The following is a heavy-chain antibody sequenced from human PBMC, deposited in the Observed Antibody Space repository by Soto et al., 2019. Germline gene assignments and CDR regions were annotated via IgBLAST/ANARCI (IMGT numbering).Heavy chain of an antibody. D-gene: IGHD6-6*01. CDR1: GYSFASYW. J-gene: IGHJ6*02. Sequence: GESLKISCQGSGYSFASYWIGWVRQMPGKDLEWMGIIYPGDSDTRYSPSFQGQVTISADKSLRTAYLQWTSLKASDTALYYCARTRSFTLGFYYDGMDVWGQGTTVTVPS. V-gene: IGHV5-51*01. CDR2: IYPGDSDT. CDR3: ARTRSFTLGFYYDGMDV.